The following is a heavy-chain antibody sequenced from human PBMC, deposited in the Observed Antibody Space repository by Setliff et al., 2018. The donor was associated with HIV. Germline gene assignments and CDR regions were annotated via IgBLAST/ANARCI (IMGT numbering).Heavy chain of an antibody. V-gene: IGHV5-51*01. CDR3: ARDPPGSGFHLDY. D-gene: IGHD5-12*01. CDR2: IYPGDSDT. Sequence: GESLKISCKGSGYSFTNYWIGWVRQMPGKGLEWVGIIYPGDSDTRYSPSFQGQVTISVDKSINTAYLQWNSLKASDTAMYYCARDPPGSGFHLDYWGQGTPVTVSS. CDR1: GYSFTNYW. J-gene: IGHJ4*02.